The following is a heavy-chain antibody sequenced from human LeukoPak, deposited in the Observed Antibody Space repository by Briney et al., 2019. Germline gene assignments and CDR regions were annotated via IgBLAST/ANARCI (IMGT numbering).Heavy chain of an antibody. CDR1: GYTFTGYY. Sequence: GAAVTVSCKASGYTFTGYYMHWVRQAPGQGVEGVGWINPNSGGTNYAQKFQGKVTITRDTSISTAYMELSRLRSDDTAVYYCARFPIVLGVPVRDPFDYWGQGTLVTVSS. CDR2: INPNSGGT. J-gene: IGHJ4*02. CDR3: ARFPIVLGVPVRDPFDY. V-gene: IGHV1-2*02. D-gene: IGHD4/OR15-4a*01.